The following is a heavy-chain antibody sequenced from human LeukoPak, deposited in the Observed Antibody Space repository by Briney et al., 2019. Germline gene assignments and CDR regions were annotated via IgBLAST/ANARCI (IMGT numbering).Heavy chain of an antibody. Sequence: PSQTLSLTCTVSGGSISSGSYYWSWIRQPAGKGLEWIGRIYTSGSTNYNPSLKSRVTISVDTSKNQFSLKLSSVTAADTAVYYCARDSYASDYWGQGTLVTVSS. CDR1: GGSISSGSYY. D-gene: IGHD2-2*01. J-gene: IGHJ4*02. CDR2: IYTSGST. CDR3: ARDSYASDY. V-gene: IGHV4-61*02.